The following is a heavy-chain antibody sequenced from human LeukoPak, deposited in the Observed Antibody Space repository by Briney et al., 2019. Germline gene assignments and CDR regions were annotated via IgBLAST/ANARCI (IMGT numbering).Heavy chain of an antibody. CDR1: GFTVSSNY. CDR3: ARDGFYYGSGLDY. V-gene: IGHV3-66*01. J-gene: IGHJ4*02. CDR2: IYSGGST. D-gene: IGHD3-10*01. Sequence: GGSLRLSCAASGFTVSSNYMSWVRQAPGKGLEWVSVIYSGGSTYYADSVKGRFTISRDNSKNTLYLQMNSLRAEDTAVYYCARDGFYYGSGLDYWGQGTLVTVSS.